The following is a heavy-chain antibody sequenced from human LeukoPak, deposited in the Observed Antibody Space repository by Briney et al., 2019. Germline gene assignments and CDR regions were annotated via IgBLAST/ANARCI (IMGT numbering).Heavy chain of an antibody. V-gene: IGHV1-8*01. CDR2: MNPNSGNT. CDR1: GYTFTSYD. D-gene: IGHD3-10*01. CDR3: ARSALWFGELDFDY. J-gene: IGHJ4*02. Sequence: ASVKVSCKASGYTFTSYDINWVRQATGEGLEWMGWMNPNSGNTGYAQKFQGRVTMTRNTSISTAYMELSSLRSEDTAAYYCARSALWFGELDFDYWGQGTLVTVSS.